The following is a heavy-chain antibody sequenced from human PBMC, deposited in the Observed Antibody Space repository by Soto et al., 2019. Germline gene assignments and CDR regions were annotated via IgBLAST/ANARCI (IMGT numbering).Heavy chain of an antibody. CDR2: ISSTSSSI. V-gene: IGHV3-48*01. D-gene: IGHD3-16*02. Sequence: LRLSCAASGFTFSSYSMNWVRQAPGKGLEWLSYISSTSSSIYYADSVKGRFTISRDNAKNSLFLQMNSLRVEDTAVYYCARHAYDYVWGSYRPTFFDYWGQGTLVTVSS. CDR3: ARHAYDYVWGSYRPTFFDY. CDR1: GFTFSSYS. J-gene: IGHJ4*02.